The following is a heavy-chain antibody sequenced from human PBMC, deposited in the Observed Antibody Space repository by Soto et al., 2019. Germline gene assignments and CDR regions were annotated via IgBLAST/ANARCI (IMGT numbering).Heavy chain of an antibody. CDR3: ARFSGGSGSYWPDYYYYMDV. V-gene: IGHV1-8*01. J-gene: IGHJ6*03. D-gene: IGHD3-10*01. CDR2: MNPNSGNT. CDR1: GYTFTSYD. Sequence: ASVKVSCKASGYTFTSYDINWVRQATGQGLEWMGWMNPNSGNTGYAQKFQGRVTMTRNTSISTAYMELSSLRSEDTAVYYCARFSGGSGSYWPDYYYYMDVWGKGTTVTVS.